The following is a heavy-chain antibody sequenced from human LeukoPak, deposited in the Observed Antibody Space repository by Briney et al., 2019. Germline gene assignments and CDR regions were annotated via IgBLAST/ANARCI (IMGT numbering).Heavy chain of an antibody. J-gene: IGHJ4*02. V-gene: IGHV3-30-3*01. D-gene: IGHD4-17*01. Sequence: GGSLRLSCAASGFTFSSYAMHWVRQAPGKGLEWVAVISYDGSNKYYADSVKGRFTISRDNSKNTLYLQMNSLRAEDTAVYYCARSPRVPTMVTTIWYFDYWGQGTLVTVSS. CDR1: GFTFSSYA. CDR3: ARSPRVPTMVTTIWYFDY. CDR2: ISYDGSNK.